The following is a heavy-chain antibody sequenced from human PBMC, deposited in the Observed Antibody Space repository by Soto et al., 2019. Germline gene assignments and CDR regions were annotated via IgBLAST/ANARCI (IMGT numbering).Heavy chain of an antibody. CDR3: ARCPIDHNWFDP. Sequence: SETLSLTCTVSGSDITTYYWSWLRQSPGKGLGWIGHIYDTGSTTYNPSLKSRVTISVDTSNKQFSLRLTSVTAADTAVYYCARCPIDHNWFDPWGQGTLVTSPQ. J-gene: IGHJ5*02. V-gene: IGHV4-59*01. D-gene: IGHD3-9*01. CDR1: GSDITTYY. CDR2: IYDTGST.